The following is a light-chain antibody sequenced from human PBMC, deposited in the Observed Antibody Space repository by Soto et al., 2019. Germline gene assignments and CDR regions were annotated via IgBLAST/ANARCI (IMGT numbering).Light chain of an antibody. CDR3: QQYGSSLGVT. Sequence: EIVMTQSPATLSVSPGERATLSCRASQSVSSYLAWYQQKPGQAPRLLIYGASSRATGIPDRFSGSGSGTDFTLTISRLEPEDFAVYYCQQYGSSLGVTFGGGTKVEIK. V-gene: IGKV3-20*01. CDR2: GAS. J-gene: IGKJ4*01. CDR1: QSVSSY.